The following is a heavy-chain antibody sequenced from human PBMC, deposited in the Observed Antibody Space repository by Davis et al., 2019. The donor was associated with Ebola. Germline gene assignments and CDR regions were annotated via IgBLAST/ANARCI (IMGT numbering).Heavy chain of an antibody. CDR1: GFAFSSYV. D-gene: IGHD3-3*01. V-gene: IGHV3-15*01. J-gene: IGHJ4*02. CDR2: IKSETDGGTT. Sequence: GESLKISCAASGFAFSSYVMHWVRQAPGKGLEWVGRIKSETDGGTTDYAAPVKGRFTISRDDSRNTLFLQMNSLKVEDTAVYYCTSSYDDFWSGSYDWGQGTLVTVSS. CDR3: TSSYDDFWSGSYD.